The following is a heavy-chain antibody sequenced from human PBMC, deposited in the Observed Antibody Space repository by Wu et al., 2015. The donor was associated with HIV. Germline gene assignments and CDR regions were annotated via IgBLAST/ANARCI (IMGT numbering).Heavy chain of an antibody. Sequence: QVQLLQSGAEVKKPGSSVKVSCKTSVGRFTSYAISWVRQAPGQGLEWVGGIIPLFGLTNYTQKFQGRVTIRTDASTATAYLELNNLGPEDTAIYFCARVRRTQSTATGFLGSFDVWGQGTLVTVSS. V-gene: IGHV1-69*05. CDR3: ARVRRTQSTATGFLGSFDV. D-gene: IGHD1-1*01. CDR1: VGRFTSYA. CDR2: IIPLFGLT. J-gene: IGHJ3*01.